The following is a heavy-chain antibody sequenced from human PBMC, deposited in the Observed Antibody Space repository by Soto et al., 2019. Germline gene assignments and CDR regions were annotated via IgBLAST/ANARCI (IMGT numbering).Heavy chain of an antibody. V-gene: IGHV4-4*07. CDR3: ARGIYSKVGATIWFDP. Sequence: PSETLSLTCPVSGCSLNSYYWSLLRQPAGKGLEWIGRIYTSGSTNYNPSLKSRVTMSVDTSKNRFSLKLSSVTAADTAVYYCARGIYSKVGATIWFDPWGQGTLVTVS. CDR1: GCSLNSYY. D-gene: IGHD1-26*01. J-gene: IGHJ5*02. CDR2: IYTSGST.